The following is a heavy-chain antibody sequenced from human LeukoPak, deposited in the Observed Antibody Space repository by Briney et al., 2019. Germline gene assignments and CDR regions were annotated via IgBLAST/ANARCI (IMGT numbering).Heavy chain of an antibody. CDR2: MNPSGGGT. CDR3: AREEEMATIPFFDY. Sequence: ASVKVSCXASGYTFTSYYMHWVRQAPGQGLEWMGIMNPSGGGTSYAQKFQGRVTMTRDTSTSTVYMELSSLRSEDTAVYYCAREEEMATIPFFDYWGQGTLVTVSS. CDR1: GYTFTSYY. V-gene: IGHV1-46*01. D-gene: IGHD5-24*01. J-gene: IGHJ4*02.